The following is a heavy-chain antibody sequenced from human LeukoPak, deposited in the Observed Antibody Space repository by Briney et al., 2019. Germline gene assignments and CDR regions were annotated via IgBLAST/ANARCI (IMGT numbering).Heavy chain of an antibody. CDR3: ARTSYGDYVYYYYYMDV. D-gene: IGHD4-17*01. CDR2: IYYSGST. Sequence: SETLSLTCTVSGGSISSHYWSWIRQPPGKGLEWIGYIYYSGSTNYNPSLKSRVTISVDTSKNQFSLKLSSVTAADTAVYYCARTSYGDYVYYYYYMDVWGKGTTVTVSS. CDR1: GGSISSHY. J-gene: IGHJ6*03. V-gene: IGHV4-59*11.